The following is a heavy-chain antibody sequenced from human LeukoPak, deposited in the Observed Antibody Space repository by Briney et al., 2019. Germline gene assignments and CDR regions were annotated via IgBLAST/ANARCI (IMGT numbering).Heavy chain of an antibody. J-gene: IGHJ5*02. CDR3: ARDLYYFDRSGYYASDL. V-gene: IGHV3-7*01. D-gene: IGHD3-22*01. CDR2: IKQDGSEK. Sequence: GGSLRLSCAASGFTFSNYWMTWVRQAPGKGLEWVADIKQDGSEKLYVKSVRGRFTISRDNAKNSLYLQMNSLRAEDTAVYFCARDLYYFDRSGYYASDLWGQGTLVTVSS. CDR1: GFTFSNYW.